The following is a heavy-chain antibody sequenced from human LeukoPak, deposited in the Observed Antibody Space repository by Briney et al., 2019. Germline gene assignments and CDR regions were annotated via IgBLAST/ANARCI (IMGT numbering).Heavy chain of an antibody. J-gene: IGHJ6*02. V-gene: IGHV1-18*04. CDR3: ARDTDTLSSSDV. D-gene: IGHD6-13*01. Sequence: GESLKISCKGSGYSFTSYWISWVRQAPGQGLEWMGWISAYNGNTNYAQKLQGRVTMTTDTSTSTAYMELRSLRSDDTAVYYCARDTDTLSSSDVWGQGTTVTVSS. CDR1: GYSFTSYW. CDR2: ISAYNGNT.